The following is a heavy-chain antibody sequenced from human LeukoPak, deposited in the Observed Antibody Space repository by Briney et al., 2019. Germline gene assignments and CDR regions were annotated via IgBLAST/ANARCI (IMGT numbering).Heavy chain of an antibody. CDR1: GFTFSNAG. CDR2: IKGKLDGGTT. Sequence: PGGSLKLSCEASGFTFSNAGLSWVRQAPGKGRGWVGGIKGKLDGGTTDYAAPVKGRFTISRDDSKDTLYLQMNSLKTEDTAVYYCTTDVTLVGATAGGYWGQGTLVTASS. CDR3: TTDVTLVGATAGGY. J-gene: IGHJ4*02. V-gene: IGHV3-15*01. D-gene: IGHD1-26*01.